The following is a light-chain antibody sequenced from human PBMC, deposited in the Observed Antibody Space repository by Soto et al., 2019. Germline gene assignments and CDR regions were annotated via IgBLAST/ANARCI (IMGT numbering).Light chain of an antibody. CDR3: AAWDDSMNVLV. CDR2: NNN. Sequence: QSVLTQPPSASGTLGQRVTITCSGSSSNIGSNTVNWYQQLPGTAPKLLIYNNNQRPSGGPDRFSGSKAGTSASLAISGLQAEDEADYYCAAWDDSMNVLVFGSGTKLTVL. V-gene: IGLV1-44*01. CDR1: SSNIGSNT. J-gene: IGLJ1*01.